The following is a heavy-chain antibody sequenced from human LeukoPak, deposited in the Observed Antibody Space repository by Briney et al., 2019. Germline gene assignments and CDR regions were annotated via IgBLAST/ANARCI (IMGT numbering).Heavy chain of an antibody. V-gene: IGHV4-34*01. J-gene: IGHJ4*02. CDR2: INHSGST. D-gene: IGHD5-18*01. CDR1: GGSFSGYY. Sequence: SETLSLTCAVYGGSFSGYYWSWIRQPPGKGLEWIGEINHSGSTNYNPSLKSRVTISVDTSKNQFSLKLSSVTAADTAVYYCARSSGYSYGFDYWSQGTLVTVSS. CDR3: ARSSGYSYGFDY.